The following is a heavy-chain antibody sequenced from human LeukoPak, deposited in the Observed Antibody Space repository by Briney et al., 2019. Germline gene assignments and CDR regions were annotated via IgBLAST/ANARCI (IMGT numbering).Heavy chain of an antibody. D-gene: IGHD1-1*01. CDR2: INYNGST. CDR3: ARDSRNGDYYGMDV. V-gene: IGHV4-31*03. J-gene: IGHJ6*02. Sequence: SQTLSLTCTVSGGSISNGGYYWSWIRQHPGKGLEWIGYINYNGSTYYNPSLKNRVTISVDTSKNQFSLKLSSVTAADTAVYYCARDSRNGDYYGMDVWGQGTTVTVSS. CDR1: GGSISNGGYY.